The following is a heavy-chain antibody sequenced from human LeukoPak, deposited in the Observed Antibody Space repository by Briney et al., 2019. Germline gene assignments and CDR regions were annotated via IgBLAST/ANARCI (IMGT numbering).Heavy chain of an antibody. D-gene: IGHD6-13*01. J-gene: IGHJ4*02. CDR3: AREPSGQQLATD. V-gene: IGHV4-39*07. CDR2: IYYSGST. Sequence: PSETLSLTCTVSGGSLSSSSYYWGWLRQPPGGGLEWIGIIYYSGSTYYNPPLKSRVTISVDTSKNQFSLKLSSVTAAGTAVYYCAREPSGQQLATDWGQGTLVTVSS. CDR1: GGSLSSSSYY.